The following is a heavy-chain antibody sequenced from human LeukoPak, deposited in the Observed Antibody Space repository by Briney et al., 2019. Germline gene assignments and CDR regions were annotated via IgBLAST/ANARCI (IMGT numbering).Heavy chain of an antibody. V-gene: IGHV4-31*03. CDR3: ARDNLIAARPYFDY. CDR1: GGPISSGYYH. J-gene: IGHJ4*02. CDR2: IHNSGST. Sequence: SETLSLTCSVFGGPISSGYYHWSWIRQHPGKGLEWIGYIHNSGSTFYNPSLKSRVTISADTSKNLFSLKLTSVTAADTAVYYCARDNLIAARPYFDYWGQGTLVTVSS. D-gene: IGHD6-6*01.